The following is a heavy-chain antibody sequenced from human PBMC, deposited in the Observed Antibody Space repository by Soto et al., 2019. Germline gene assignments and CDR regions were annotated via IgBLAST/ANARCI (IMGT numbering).Heavy chain of an antibody. CDR2: IIPILGIA. J-gene: IGHJ6*03. CDR1: GGTFSSYT. V-gene: IGHV1-69*02. Sequence: SVKVSCKASGGTFSSYTVSWVRQAPGQGLEWMGRIIPILGIANYAQKFQGRVTITADKSTSTAYMELSSLRSEDTAVYYCARQYCSSTSCRYNYYYYYMDVWGKGTTVTVS. CDR3: ARQYCSSTSCRYNYYYYYMDV. D-gene: IGHD2-2*01.